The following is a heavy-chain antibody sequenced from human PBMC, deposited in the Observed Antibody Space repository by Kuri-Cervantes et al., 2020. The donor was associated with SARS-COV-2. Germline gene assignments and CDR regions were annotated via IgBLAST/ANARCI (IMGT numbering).Heavy chain of an antibody. CDR2: ISSSGSTI. CDR1: GFTFSSYE. J-gene: IGHJ4*02. V-gene: IGHV3-48*03. Sequence: GGSLRLSCAASGFTFSSYEMNWVRRAPGKGLEWVSYISSSGSTIYYADSVKGRFTISRDNAKNSLYLQMNSLRAEDTAVYYCAREKAVAGFDYWGQGTLVTVSS. D-gene: IGHD6-19*01. CDR3: AREKAVAGFDY.